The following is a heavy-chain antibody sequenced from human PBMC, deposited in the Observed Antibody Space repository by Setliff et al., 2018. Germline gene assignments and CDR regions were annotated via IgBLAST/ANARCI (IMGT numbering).Heavy chain of an antibody. CDR1: GFTVSNSW. D-gene: IGHD2-21*02. V-gene: IGHV3-74*01. CDR3: ERDRGGDSCRGCDYMDV. Sequence: GGSLRLSCAASGFTVSNSWMHWVRQAPGEGLVCVSRMNSDGNSIFYADSVKGRFTISRENAKNTLYLQMNTLRDEDTAVYYCERDRGGDSCRGCDYMDVWGKGTTVTVSS. J-gene: IGHJ6*03. CDR2: MNSDGNSI.